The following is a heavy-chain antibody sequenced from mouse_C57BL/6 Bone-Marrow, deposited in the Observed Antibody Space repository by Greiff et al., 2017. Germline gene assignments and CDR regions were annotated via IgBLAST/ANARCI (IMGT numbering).Heavy chain of an antibody. CDR3: ATDFTTVVGGNY. D-gene: IGHD1-1*01. Sequence: VQLQQSGAELARPGASVKLSCKASGYTFTSYGISWVKQRTGQGLEWIGEIYPRSGNTYYNEKFKGKATMTADKSSSTAYMELRSLSAEDSAVYFCATDFTTVVGGNYWGQGTTLTVSS. V-gene: IGHV1-81*01. CDR1: GYTFTSYG. J-gene: IGHJ2*01. CDR2: IYPRSGNT.